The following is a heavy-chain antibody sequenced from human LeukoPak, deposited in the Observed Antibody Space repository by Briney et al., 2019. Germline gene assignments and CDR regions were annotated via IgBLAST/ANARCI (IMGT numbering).Heavy chain of an antibody. J-gene: IGHJ4*02. CDR3: AHHPGEYYYDSSGSPSDY. V-gene: IGHV3-23*01. D-gene: IGHD3-22*01. CDR1: GFTFSSSA. Sequence: GGSLRLSCAASGFTFSSSAMSWVRQAPGNGLEWVSAINGSGGSTYYADSVKGRFTISRDKSKNTLYLQMNSLRAEDTAVYYCAHHPGEYYYDSSGSPSDYWGQGTLVTVSS. CDR2: INGSGGST.